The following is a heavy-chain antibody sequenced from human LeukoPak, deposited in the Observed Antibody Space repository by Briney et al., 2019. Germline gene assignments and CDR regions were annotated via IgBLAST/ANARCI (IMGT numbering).Heavy chain of an antibody. Sequence: PSETLSLTCTVSGGSIGSSDSFWGWIRQPPGKGLEWIGSIYYSGTTYYNPSLKSRLTISVDTSKNHFSLKLSSVTAADTAVYYCARLSGTYLYYFYYMDVWGKGTTVTISS. J-gene: IGHJ6*03. V-gene: IGHV4-39*02. CDR3: ARLSGTYLYYFYYMDV. CDR1: GGSIGSSDSF. CDR2: IYYSGTT. D-gene: IGHD1-26*01.